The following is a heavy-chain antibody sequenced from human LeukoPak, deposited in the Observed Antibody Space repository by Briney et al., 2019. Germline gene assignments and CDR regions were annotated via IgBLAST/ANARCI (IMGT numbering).Heavy chain of an antibody. CDR1: GGSISSGSYY. Sequence: TSQTLSLTCTVSGGSISSGSYYWSWIRQPAGKGLEWIGRIYTSGSTNYNPSLKSRVTISVDTSKNQFSLKLSSVTAADTAVYYCARRVEMATSYQLIDYWGQGTLVTVSS. CDR2: IYTSGST. J-gene: IGHJ4*02. CDR3: ARRVEMATSYQLIDY. V-gene: IGHV4-61*02. D-gene: IGHD5-24*01.